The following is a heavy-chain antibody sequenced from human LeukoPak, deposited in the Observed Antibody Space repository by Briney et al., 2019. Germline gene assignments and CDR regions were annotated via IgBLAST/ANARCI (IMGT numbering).Heavy chain of an antibody. CDR1: GGSISSSSYY. Sequence: PSETLSLTCTVSGGSISSSSYYWGWIRQPPGKGLGWIGNIYYSGSTYYNPSLKSRVTISVDTSKNQFSLKLSSVTAADTAVYYCATAPMVAAEYWGQGTLVTVSP. J-gene: IGHJ4*02. D-gene: IGHD4/OR15-4a*01. CDR2: IYYSGST. V-gene: IGHV4-39*07. CDR3: ATAPMVAAEY.